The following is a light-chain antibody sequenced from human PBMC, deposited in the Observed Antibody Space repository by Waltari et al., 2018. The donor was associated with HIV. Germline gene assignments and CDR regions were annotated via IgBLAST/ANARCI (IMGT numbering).Light chain of an antibody. J-gene: IGKJ1*01. CDR2: LGS. V-gene: IGKV2-28*01. CDR3: MQALQTPWT. Sequence: DIVTTQSTLSLPVTTGEPASISCRSSQSLLHSNGYNYLDWYLQKPGQSPQLLIYLGSNRASGVPDRFSGSGSGTDFTLKISRVEAEDVGVYYCMQALQTPWTFGQGTKVEIK. CDR1: QSLLHSNGYNY.